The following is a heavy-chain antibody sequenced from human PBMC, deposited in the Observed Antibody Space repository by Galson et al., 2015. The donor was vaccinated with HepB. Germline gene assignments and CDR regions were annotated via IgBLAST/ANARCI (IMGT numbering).Heavy chain of an antibody. Sequence: SLRLSCAASGFTFSSYWMSWVRQAPGKGLEWVANIKQDGSEKYYVDSVKGRFTISRDNAKNSLYLQMNSLRAEDTAVYYCARQREAARRIIHFDYWGQGTLVTVSS. CDR1: GFTFSSYW. V-gene: IGHV3-7*01. J-gene: IGHJ4*02. CDR2: IKQDGSEK. CDR3: ARQREAARRIIHFDY. D-gene: IGHD6-6*01.